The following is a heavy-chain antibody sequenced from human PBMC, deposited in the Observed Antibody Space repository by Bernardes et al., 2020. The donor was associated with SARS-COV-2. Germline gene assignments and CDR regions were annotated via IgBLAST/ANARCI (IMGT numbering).Heavy chain of an antibody. CDR2: ISASGSI. D-gene: IGHD6-19*01. Sequence: SEPLSLTCAVSDDAIRSGSVYWSWRRQPAGKGLEWVGRISASGSINYNPSLKSRVTMSVDTSKNQFSLKLTSVTAADTAVYYCARDGRISVPGTDYFDFWGQGILVTVSS. CDR3: ARDGRISVPGTDYFDF. J-gene: IGHJ4*02. CDR1: DDAIRSGSVY. V-gene: IGHV4-61*02.